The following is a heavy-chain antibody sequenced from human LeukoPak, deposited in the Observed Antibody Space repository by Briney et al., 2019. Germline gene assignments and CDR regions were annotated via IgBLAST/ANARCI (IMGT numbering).Heavy chain of an antibody. J-gene: IGHJ5*02. CDR2: ISSGGDIM. D-gene: IGHD3-22*01. V-gene: IGHV3-11*01. CDR1: GLRFSDYY. CDR3: AKSRWTYYDCGES. Sequence: GGSLRLSCAASGLRFSDYYVSWIRQAPGKGLQWVSYISSGGDIMHYADSVKGRFTSSRDNAKNSGYLQMNSLRAEDTAVYYCAKSRWTYYDCGESWGQGTLVTVSS.